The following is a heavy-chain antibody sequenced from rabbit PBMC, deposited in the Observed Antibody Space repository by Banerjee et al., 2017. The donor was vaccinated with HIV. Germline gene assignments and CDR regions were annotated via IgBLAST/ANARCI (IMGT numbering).Heavy chain of an antibody. CDR1: GFSFSSSYW. J-gene: IGHJ6*01. CDR2: IYGVSGST. D-gene: IGHD1-1*01. Sequence: QEQLEESGGDLVKPEGSLTLTCTASGFSFSSSYWICWVRQAPGKGLEWIACIYGVSGSTYYATWAKGRFTISKTSSTTVTLQMTSLTAADTATYFCVRNLVAITNTTLWGPGTLVTVS. V-gene: IGHV1S45*01. CDR3: VRNLVAITNTTL.